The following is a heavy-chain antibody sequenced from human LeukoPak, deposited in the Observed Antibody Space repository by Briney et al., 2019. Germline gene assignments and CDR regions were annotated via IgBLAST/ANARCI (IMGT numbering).Heavy chain of an antibody. Sequence: SETLSLTCTVSGGSISSYYWSWIRQPPGKGLEWIGYTYYSGSTNYNPSLKSRVTISVDTSKNQFSLKLSSVTAADTAVYYCARDGVAGAVTLWGQGTLVTVSS. D-gene: IGHD3-3*01. CDR3: ARDGVAGAVTL. J-gene: IGHJ4*02. V-gene: IGHV4-59*01. CDR1: GGSISSYY. CDR2: TYYSGST.